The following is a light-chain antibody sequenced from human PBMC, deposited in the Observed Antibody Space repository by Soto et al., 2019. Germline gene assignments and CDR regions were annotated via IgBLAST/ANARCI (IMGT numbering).Light chain of an antibody. CDR1: SSNIGAGYD. CDR2: GNS. CDR3: QSYDTRLSGPL. Sequence: QSALTQPPSVSGAPGQRVTISCTGSSSNIGAGYDVHWYQQLPGTAPKFLIYGNSNRPSGVPDRFSGSKSGTSASLAITGLQAEDEADYYCQSYDTRLSGPLFGGGTKLTVL. V-gene: IGLV1-40*01. J-gene: IGLJ2*01.